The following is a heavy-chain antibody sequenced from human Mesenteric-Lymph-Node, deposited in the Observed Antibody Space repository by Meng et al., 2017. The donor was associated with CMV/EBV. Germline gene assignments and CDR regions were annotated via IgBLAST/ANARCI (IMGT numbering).Heavy chain of an antibody. J-gene: IGHJ5*02. CDR1: GYTFSNAW. D-gene: IGHD1-20*01. CDR2: ISHDGRKK. V-gene: IGHV3-30*03. Sequence: GESLKISCAASGYTFSNAWMSWVRQAPGKGLEWVAFISHDGRKKDYADSVKGRFTISRDNSKNTLYVQMNSLRAEDTAVYFCARGDTWMSSPPAWGQGALVTVSS. CDR3: ARGDTWMSSPPA.